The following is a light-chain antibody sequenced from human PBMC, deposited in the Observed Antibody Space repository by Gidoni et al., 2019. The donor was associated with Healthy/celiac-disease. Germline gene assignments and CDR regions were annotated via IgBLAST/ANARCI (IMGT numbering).Light chain of an antibody. CDR3: QQRGRWPLT. J-gene: IGKJ4*01. Sequence: EIVLTQSPATLSLSPGKRTTLFCRASQCLGPFLVWYQHKPGQAPRLLIYGASTRSTGVPARFSGAGSGTDFTLTIASLEPEDFAIYYCQQRGRWPLTFGGGTRVEI. CDR1: QCLGPF. V-gene: IGKV3-11*01. CDR2: GAS.